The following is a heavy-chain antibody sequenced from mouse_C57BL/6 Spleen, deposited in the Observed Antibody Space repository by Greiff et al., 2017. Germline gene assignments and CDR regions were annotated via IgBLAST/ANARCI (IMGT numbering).Heavy chain of an antibody. CDR3: ARKGDYDHYFDY. Sequence: QVQLQQPGAELVRPGSSVKLSCKASGYTFTSYWMHWVKQRPIQGLEWIGNIDPSDSETHYNQKFKDKATLTVDKSSSTAYMQLSSLTSEDSAVYYCARKGDYDHYFDYWGQGTTLTVSS. CDR1: GYTFTSYW. J-gene: IGHJ2*01. CDR2: IDPSDSET. D-gene: IGHD2-4*01. V-gene: IGHV1-52*01.